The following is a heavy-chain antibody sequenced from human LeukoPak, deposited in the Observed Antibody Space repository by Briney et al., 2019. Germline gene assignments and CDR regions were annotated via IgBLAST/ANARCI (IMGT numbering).Heavy chain of an antibody. CDR2: ISGSGGST. D-gene: IGHD6-6*01. Sequence: PGGSLRLSCAASGFTFSSYAMSWVRQAPGKGLEWVSAISGSGGSTYYADSVKGRFTISRDNSKNTLYLQMNSLRAEDTAVYYCATSPFSSSFYNYYYYMDVWGKGTTVTVSS. CDR1: GFTFSSYA. V-gene: IGHV3-23*01. CDR3: ATSPFSSSFYNYYYYMDV. J-gene: IGHJ6*03.